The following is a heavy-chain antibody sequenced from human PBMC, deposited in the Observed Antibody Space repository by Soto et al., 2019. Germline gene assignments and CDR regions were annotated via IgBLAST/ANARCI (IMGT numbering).Heavy chain of an antibody. D-gene: IGHD2-15*01. CDR2: TIPIFGTA. CDR3: ARDSERYCSGGSCYPGWDYYYYGMDV. CDR1: GGTFSSYA. J-gene: IGHJ6*02. Sequence: SVKVSCKASGGTFSSYAISWVRQAPGQGLEWMGGTIPIFGTANYAQKFQGRVTITADESTSTAYMELSSLRSEDTAVYYCARDSERYCSGGSCYPGWDYYYYGMDVWGQGTTVTVSS. V-gene: IGHV1-69*13.